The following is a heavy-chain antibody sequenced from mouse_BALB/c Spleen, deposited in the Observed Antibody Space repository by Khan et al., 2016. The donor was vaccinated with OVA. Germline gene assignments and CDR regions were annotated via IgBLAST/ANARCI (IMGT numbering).Heavy chain of an antibody. J-gene: IGHJ4*01. Sequence: VQLKQSGPGLVKPSQSLSLTCTVTGYSITSDYAWNWIRQFPGNKLEWMGYISYSGSTNYNPALKSRISITRDTSKNQFFLKLNSVTTEDTATYYCARDGSQYNYAMDYWGQGTSVTVSS. CDR3: ARDGSQYNYAMDY. CDR1: GYSITSDYA. D-gene: IGHD2-3*01. CDR2: ISYSGST. V-gene: IGHV3-2*02.